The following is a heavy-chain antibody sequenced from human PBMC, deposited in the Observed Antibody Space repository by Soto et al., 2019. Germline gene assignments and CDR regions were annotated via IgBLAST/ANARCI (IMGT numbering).Heavy chain of an antibody. CDR1: GYTFTGYG. J-gene: IGHJ5*02. D-gene: IGHD6-6*01. CDR3: ARDQEYSTSGLYWFDL. Sequence: ASVKVSGKASGYTFTGYGITWVRQAPGKDLEWMGWISAYNGDTNYAQRLQGRVTMTTDTSTSTVYMELKSLKSDDTAVYYCARDQEYSTSGLYWFDLWGQGTLVTVSS. CDR2: ISAYNGDT. V-gene: IGHV1-18*04.